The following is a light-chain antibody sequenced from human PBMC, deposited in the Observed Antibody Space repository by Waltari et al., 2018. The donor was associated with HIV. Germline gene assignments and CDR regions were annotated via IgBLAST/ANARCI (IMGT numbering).Light chain of an antibody. Sequence: QSALTQPASVSGSPGQSITISCTGTSSDVGSYNLVSWYQQHPGKAPKLMIYEVSKLPSGVSIRLSGSKSGNTASLTSFGLQAEDEADYYCCSCAGSSTYVFGTGTKVTVL. J-gene: IGLJ1*01. CDR1: SSDVGSYNL. V-gene: IGLV2-23*02. CDR3: CSCAGSSTYV. CDR2: EVS.